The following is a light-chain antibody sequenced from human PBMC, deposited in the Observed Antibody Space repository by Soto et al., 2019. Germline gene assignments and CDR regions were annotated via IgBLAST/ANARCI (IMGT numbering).Light chain of an antibody. CDR2: LGS. V-gene: IGKV2-28*01. J-gene: IGKJ2*01. CDR1: QSLLHSNGYNY. Sequence: DIVMTQSPLSLPVTPGEPASISCRSSQSLLHSNGYNYLDWYLQKPGQSPQLLIYLGSNRASGVPDRFSGSGSGTDFTLKISRVEAEDVGFYYCMQALQTSYTFGQRTKLEIK. CDR3: MQALQTSYT.